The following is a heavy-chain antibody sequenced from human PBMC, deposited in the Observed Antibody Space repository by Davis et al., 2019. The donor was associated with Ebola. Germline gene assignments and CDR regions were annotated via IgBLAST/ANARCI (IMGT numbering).Heavy chain of an antibody. CDR3: AREGGLGDY. V-gene: IGHV3-21*01. J-gene: IGHJ4*02. CDR2: ISGSGDYI. Sequence: PGGSLRPPSAASGFTLSTYGMNWVRQAPGKGLEWVSTISGSGDYINYADSVKGRFTISRDNANNPLFLQMNSLRVDDTALYYCAREGGLGDYWGQGTRVIVSS. CDR1: GFTLSTYG.